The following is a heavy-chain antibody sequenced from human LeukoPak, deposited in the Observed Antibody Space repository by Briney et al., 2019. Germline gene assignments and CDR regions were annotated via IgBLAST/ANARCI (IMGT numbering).Heavy chain of an antibody. J-gene: IGHJ4*02. CDR1: GGFISSYY. D-gene: IGHD5-24*01. V-gene: IGHV4-4*09. CDR3: VSGRDGYNGH. CDR2: IYTSGST. Sequence: PSETLSLTCSVSGGFISSYYWSWIRQPPGKGPEWIGYIYTSGSTNYNPSLKSRVTMSVDRSRNQFSLRLTSVTAADTAVYYCVSGRDGYNGHWGQGTLVTVSS.